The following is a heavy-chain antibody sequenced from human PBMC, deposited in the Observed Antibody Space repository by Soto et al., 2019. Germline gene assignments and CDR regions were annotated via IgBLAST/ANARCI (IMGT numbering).Heavy chain of an antibody. V-gene: IGHV3-23*01. CDR2: VSSSGSST. Sequence: EVQLLESGGDLVQPGGSLRLSCAASGFTFSNYDMSWVRQAPGKGLEWVSSVSSSGSSTYDADSVKGRFTISRDSSKNTLYLQMTSLGAADTAVYHCARRDCGSGRNCEFGAPAFAYWGQGNLVTVTS. J-gene: IGHJ4*02. CDR1: GFTFSNYD. CDR3: ARRDCGSGRNCEFGAPAFAY. D-gene: IGHD2-21*01.